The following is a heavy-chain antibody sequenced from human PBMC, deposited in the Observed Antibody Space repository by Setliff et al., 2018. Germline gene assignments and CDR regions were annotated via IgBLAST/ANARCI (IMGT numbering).Heavy chain of an antibody. J-gene: IGHJ5*01. V-gene: IGHV4-39*01. D-gene: IGHD3-16*01. Sequence: SETLSLTCSVSGGSITSRSYYWGWIRQSPGKGLEWPGTIYYSGTTYYNSSLRSRVSISTDTSKNEFSLRLSSVTAADTAVYYCVKPTWAGEVSSPFAFWFESWGQGTLGTVSS. CDR1: GGSITSRSYY. CDR3: VKPTWAGEVSSPFAFWFES. CDR2: IYYSGTT.